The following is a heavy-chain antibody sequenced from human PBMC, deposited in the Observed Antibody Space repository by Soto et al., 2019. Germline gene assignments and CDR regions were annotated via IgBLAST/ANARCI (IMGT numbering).Heavy chain of an antibody. CDR1: GFTFSTYW. D-gene: IGHD3-16*01. CDR3: VCGGNFFVY. Sequence: EVQLVESGGGLVQPGGSLRLPCAASGFTFSTYWMTWVRQPPGKGLEWVASINQDGSERYDVDSVRGRFTISRDNTKNSLYLQMNSLRAEDTGVYYCVCGGNFFVYWGQGTLVTVSP. V-gene: IGHV3-7*01. J-gene: IGHJ4*02. CDR2: INQDGSER.